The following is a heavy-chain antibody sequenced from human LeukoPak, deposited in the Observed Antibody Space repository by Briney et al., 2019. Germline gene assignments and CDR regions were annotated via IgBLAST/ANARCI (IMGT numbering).Heavy chain of an antibody. CDR1: GGTFSSYA. D-gene: IGHD3-22*01. J-gene: IGHJ4*02. Sequence: ASVKVSCKASGGTFSSYAISWVRQAPRQGLEWMGGIIPIFGTANYAQKFQGRVTITADESTSTAYMELSSLRSEDTAVYYCARDRLNYDSSGYWSYYFDYWGQGTLVTVSS. CDR2: IIPIFGTA. V-gene: IGHV1-69*13. CDR3: ARDRLNYDSSGYWSYYFDY.